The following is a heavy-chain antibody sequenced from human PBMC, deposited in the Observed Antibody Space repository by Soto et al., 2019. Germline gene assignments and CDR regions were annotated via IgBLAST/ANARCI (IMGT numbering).Heavy chain of an antibody. V-gene: IGHV3-33*01. CDR2: IWYDGSNK. Sequence: GGSLRLSCAASGFTFSSYGLHWVRQAPGKGLEWVAVIWYDGSNKYYADSVKGRFTISRENSKNTLFLEMNSLRAGDTAIYYCATSLSGYYNSYWGQGTLVPVSS. CDR3: ATSLSGYYNSY. CDR1: GFTFSSYG. J-gene: IGHJ4*01. D-gene: IGHD3-3*01.